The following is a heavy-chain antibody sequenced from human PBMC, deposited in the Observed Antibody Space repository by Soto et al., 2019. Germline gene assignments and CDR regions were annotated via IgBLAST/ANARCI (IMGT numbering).Heavy chain of an antibody. CDR2: IGTSDSYT. J-gene: IGHJ4*02. CDR1: GYTFTTYW. V-gene: IGHV5-10-1*01. D-gene: IGHD2-2*01. CDR3: GRHLPLSDALKKGFDY. Sequence: EVQLVQSGAEVKEPGESVRISCRGSGYTFTTYWIAWVRQVPGKGLEWMGRIGTSDSYTTYSPSFQGHVTISTDKSISTAYLQWSSLKASDTAIYHCGRHLPLSDALKKGFDYWGQGTPVTVSS.